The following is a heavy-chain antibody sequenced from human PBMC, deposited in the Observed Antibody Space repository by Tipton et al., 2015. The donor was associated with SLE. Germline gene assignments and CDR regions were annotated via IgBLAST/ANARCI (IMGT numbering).Heavy chain of an antibody. D-gene: IGHD3-3*01. Sequence: TLSLTCAVSGGSISSGHWWSWVRQPPGKGLEWIGEINHRGSTNYNPSLRSRVTISVDKSKNQFSLKLNSVTAADTAIYYCARGPLGGSNFWSGSPRYFDYWGQGTLVTVSS. V-gene: IGHV4-4*02. CDR1: GGSISSGHW. CDR3: ARGPLGGSNFWSGSPRYFDY. J-gene: IGHJ4*02. CDR2: INHRGST.